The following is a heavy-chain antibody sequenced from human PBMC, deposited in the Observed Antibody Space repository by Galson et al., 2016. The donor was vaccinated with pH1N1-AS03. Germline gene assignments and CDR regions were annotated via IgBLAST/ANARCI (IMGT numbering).Heavy chain of an antibody. Sequence: TLSLTCTVSGASMRGSYWTWVRQTPGQGLEWIGHMFYSGDGIYNPSFLGRAIISVDTSRNHFSLRLTSLTAADTARYYCASSPRDWYSDLWGRGTLVIVSS. V-gene: IGHV4-59*08. CDR2: MFYSGDG. CDR1: GASMRGSY. CDR3: ASSPRDWYSDL. J-gene: IGHJ2*01.